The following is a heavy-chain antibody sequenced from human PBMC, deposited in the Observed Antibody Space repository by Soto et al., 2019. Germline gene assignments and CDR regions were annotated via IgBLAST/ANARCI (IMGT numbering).Heavy chain of an antibody. J-gene: IGHJ5*02. Sequence: GDSVQVSCKASGFSFSDYFMHWVRQAPGQGLEWMGIINPSGDSRNYAQKFQGRVTITRDTSTSTVYMDLSSLRYEDTAVYYCARDNRKNDGTPAPRSRFHRLGQGTPVTVAS. CDR1: GFSFSDYF. CDR2: INPSGDSR. CDR3: ARDNRKNDGTPAPRSRFHR. V-gene: IGHV1-46*01. D-gene: IGHD1-1*01.